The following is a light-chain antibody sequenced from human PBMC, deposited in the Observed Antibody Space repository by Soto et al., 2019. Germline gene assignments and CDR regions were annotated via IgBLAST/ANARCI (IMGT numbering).Light chain of an antibody. CDR1: SSDIGSNT. CDR3: AAWDARLIGYV. CDR2: SDN. V-gene: IGLV1-44*01. J-gene: IGLJ1*01. Sequence: QSVLTQPPSASGTPGQRVTISCSGSSSDIGSNTVSWYQQLPGTAPKLLIYSDNQRPSGVPDRFSGSKSGTSASLAISGLQSEDEADYYCAAWDARLIGYVFGTGTKVTVL.